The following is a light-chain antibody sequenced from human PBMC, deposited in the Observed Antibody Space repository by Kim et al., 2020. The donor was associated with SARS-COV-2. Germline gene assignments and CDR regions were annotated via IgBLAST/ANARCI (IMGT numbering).Light chain of an antibody. Sequence: VDLGQTVSSTCQADSLRKYYTTGYQQMPGHAPKLVIYGKDYRPSGIPDRFSGSTSGNTASLTITGAQAEDEADYYCSSRDSTVNHVVFGGGTQLTVL. CDR2: GKD. CDR1: SLRKYY. V-gene: IGLV3-19*01. J-gene: IGLJ3*02. CDR3: SSRDSTVNHVV.